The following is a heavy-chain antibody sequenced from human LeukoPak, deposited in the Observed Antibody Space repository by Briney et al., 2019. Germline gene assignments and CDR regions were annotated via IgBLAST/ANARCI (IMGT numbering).Heavy chain of an antibody. D-gene: IGHD3-16*01. CDR1: GFTFSSYA. CDR2: IIDNGDIT. CDR3: AKLGGQQVYNYYVAV. Sequence: PGGSLRLSGAASGFTFSSYAMSWVRQAPGKGLDWVSGIIDNGDITYYANSVRGRFTISRDNSKNTLYLQMNSLRAEDTAVYYCAKLGGQQVYNYYVAVWGKGTTVAVSS. J-gene: IGHJ6*03. V-gene: IGHV3-23*01.